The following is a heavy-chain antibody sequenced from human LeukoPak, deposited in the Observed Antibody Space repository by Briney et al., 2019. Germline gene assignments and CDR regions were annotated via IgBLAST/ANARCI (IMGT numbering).Heavy chain of an antibody. D-gene: IGHD1-14*01. CDR3: VVRYRTGNAFDS. CDR1: GYTFTSYD. CDR2: MNPNSGNT. J-gene: IGHJ3*02. Sequence: ASVKVFCKASGYTFTSYDINWVRQATGQGLKWMGRMNPNSGNTGYAQTFQGRVTITRNTSIGTAYMELNSLNSEETAVYYWVVRYRTGNAFDSWGQGTMVTVSS. V-gene: IGHV1-8*03.